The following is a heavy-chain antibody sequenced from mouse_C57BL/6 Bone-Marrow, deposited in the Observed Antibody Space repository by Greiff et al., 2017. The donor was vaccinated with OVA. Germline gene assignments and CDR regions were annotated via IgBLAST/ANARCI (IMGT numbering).Heavy chain of an antibody. D-gene: IGHD2-2*01. J-gene: IGHJ2*01. CDR2: ISNGGGST. CDR3: ARGGYDY. Sequence: EVKLEESGGGLVQPGGSLKLSCAASGFTFSDYYMYWVRQTPEKRLEWVAYISNGGGSTYYPDTVKGRFTISRDNAKNTLYLQMSRLKSEDTAMYYCARGGYDYLGQGTTLTVSS. V-gene: IGHV5-12*01. CDR1: GFTFSDYY.